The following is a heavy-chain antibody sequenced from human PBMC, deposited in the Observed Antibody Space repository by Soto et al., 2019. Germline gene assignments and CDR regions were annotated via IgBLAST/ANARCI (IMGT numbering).Heavy chain of an antibody. J-gene: IGHJ4*02. CDR1: GFTFKNYD. Sequence: EVQLLESGGGLVQPGGSLRLSCVASGFTFKNYDMRWVRQAPGKGLEWVSGISGSGGVTYYADSVKGRFTISRDNSKNTLYLQMNSLRANDTAVYYCAKDRQFRSYYESAGHYNNWGQGTLDTVSS. CDR2: ISGSGGVT. D-gene: IGHD3-10*01. V-gene: IGHV3-23*01. CDR3: AKDRQFRSYYESAGHYNN.